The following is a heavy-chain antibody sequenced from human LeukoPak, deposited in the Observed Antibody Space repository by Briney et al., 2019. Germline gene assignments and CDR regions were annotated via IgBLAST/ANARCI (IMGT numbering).Heavy chain of an antibody. CDR3: ARVRSDSSGYYLFYFDY. CDR1: GFTFSSYS. CDR2: ISSSSSTI. J-gene: IGHJ4*02. Sequence: GGSLRLSCAASGFTFSSYSMNWVRQAPGKGLECVSYISSSSSTIYYADSVKGRFTISRDNAKNSLYLQMNSLRAEDKAVYYCARVRSDSSGYYLFYFDYWGQGNLVTVSS. V-gene: IGHV3-48*01. D-gene: IGHD3-22*01.